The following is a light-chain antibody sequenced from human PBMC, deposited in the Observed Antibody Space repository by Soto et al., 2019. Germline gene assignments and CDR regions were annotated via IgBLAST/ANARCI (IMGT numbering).Light chain of an antibody. J-gene: IGKJ2*01. CDR3: QQYGSSPPYT. Sequence: EIVLTQSPGTLSLSPGERATLSCRASQSVSSSYLAWYQQKPGQAPRLLIYGASSRATGIPDRFSGSGSGTHFTLTISGLEREDFSVYYCQQYGSSPPYTFGQGTKLEIK. CDR2: GAS. CDR1: QSVSSSY. V-gene: IGKV3-20*01.